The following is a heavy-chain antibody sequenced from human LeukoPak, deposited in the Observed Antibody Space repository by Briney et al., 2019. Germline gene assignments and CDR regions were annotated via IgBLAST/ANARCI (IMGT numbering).Heavy chain of an antibody. Sequence: SQTLSLTCTVSGGSFSSGDYYWSWIRQPPGKGLEWIGYIYYSGSTYYNPSLKSRVTISVDTSKNPFSLKLSSVTAADTAVYYCASGSVDFCSSTSCPVYYFDYWGQGTLVTVSS. CDR3: ASGSVDFCSSTSCPVYYFDY. D-gene: IGHD2-2*01. CDR2: IYYSGST. CDR1: GGSFSSGDYY. V-gene: IGHV4-30-4*01. J-gene: IGHJ4*02.